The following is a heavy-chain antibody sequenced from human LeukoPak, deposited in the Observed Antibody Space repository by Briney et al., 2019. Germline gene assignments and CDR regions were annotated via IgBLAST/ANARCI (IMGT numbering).Heavy chain of an antibody. V-gene: IGHV3-23*01. CDR1: GFTFSSYA. Sequence: GGSLRLSCAASGFTFSSYAMSWVRQAPGKGLEWVSAISGSGGSTYYADSVKGRFTISRDNSKNTLYLQMNSLRAEDTAVYYCARHDIQYNWFDPWGQGTLVTVSS. D-gene: IGHD3-9*01. J-gene: IGHJ5*02. CDR3: ARHDIQYNWFDP. CDR2: ISGSGGST.